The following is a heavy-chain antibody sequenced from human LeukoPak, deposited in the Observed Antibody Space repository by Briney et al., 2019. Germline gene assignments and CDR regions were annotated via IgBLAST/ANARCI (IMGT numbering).Heavy chain of an antibody. CDR3: AKDGGGSDWFDP. Sequence: PGRSLRLSCAASGFTFSSYGMHWVRQAPGKGLEWVAVMSYDGSNKYYADSVKGRFTISRDNSKNTLYLQMNSLRAEDTAVYYCAKDGGGSDWFDPWGQGTLVTVSS. J-gene: IGHJ5*02. CDR2: MSYDGSNK. D-gene: IGHD1-26*01. CDR1: GFTFSSYG. V-gene: IGHV3-30*18.